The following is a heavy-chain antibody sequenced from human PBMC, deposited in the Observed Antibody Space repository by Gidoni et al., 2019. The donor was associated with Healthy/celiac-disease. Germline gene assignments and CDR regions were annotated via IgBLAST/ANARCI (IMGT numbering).Heavy chain of an antibody. CDR3: ARGATYYDFWSGHRGYYFDY. Sequence: QVQLQQWGAGLLKPSETLSLTCAVYGGSFSGYYWSWIRQPPGKGLEWIGEINHSGSTNYNPSLKSRVTISVDTSKNQFSLKLSSVTAADTAVYYCARGATYYDFWSGHRGYYFDYWGQGTLVTVSS. D-gene: IGHD3-3*01. V-gene: IGHV4-34*01. CDR1: GGSFSGYY. J-gene: IGHJ4*02. CDR2: INHSGST.